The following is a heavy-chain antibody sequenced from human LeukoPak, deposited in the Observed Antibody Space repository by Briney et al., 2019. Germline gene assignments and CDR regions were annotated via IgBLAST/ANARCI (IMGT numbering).Heavy chain of an antibody. CDR2: ISGYDGDT. CDR3: ARDYVGSSGY. J-gene: IGHJ4*02. Sequence: GASVKVSCKASGYTFTSYGISWVRQAPGQGLEWMGWISGYDGDTKYAQKFQGRVTMTAETPTNTVYMELRSLRSDDTAVYYCARDYVGSSGYWGQGTLVTVSS. CDR1: GYTFTSYG. D-gene: IGHD3-10*01. V-gene: IGHV1-18*01.